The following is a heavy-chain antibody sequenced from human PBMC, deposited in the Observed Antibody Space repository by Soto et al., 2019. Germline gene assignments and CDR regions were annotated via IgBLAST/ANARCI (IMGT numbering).Heavy chain of an antibody. CDR1: GFAFSDYG. J-gene: IGHJ3*02. D-gene: IGHD6-19*01. Sequence: QVQLVESGGGVVQPGTSLRLSCAASGFAFSDYGMHWVRQTPGKGLEWVALISYDGIYEYYADSVKGRFTLARENSKNTLDLKIYSLSTGDTAMYYSANDGEGIAVKGHETVEIWGQGTMVTVPS. CDR3: ANDGEGIAVKGHETVEI. V-gene: IGHV3-30*18. CDR2: ISYDGIYE.